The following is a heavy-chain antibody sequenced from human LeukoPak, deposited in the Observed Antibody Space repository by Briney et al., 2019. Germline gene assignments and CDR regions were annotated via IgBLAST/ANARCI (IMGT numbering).Heavy chain of an antibody. D-gene: IGHD3-22*01. CDR2: ISSSSTI. J-gene: IGHJ3*02. Sequence: GGSLRLSCAASGFTFSSYSMNWVRQAPGKGLEWVSYISSSSTIYYADSVKGRFTISRDNAKNSLYLQMNSLRAEDTAVYYCARQSDLSSGDAFDIWGQGTMVTVSS. V-gene: IGHV3-48*01. CDR1: GFTFSSYS. CDR3: ARQSDLSSGDAFDI.